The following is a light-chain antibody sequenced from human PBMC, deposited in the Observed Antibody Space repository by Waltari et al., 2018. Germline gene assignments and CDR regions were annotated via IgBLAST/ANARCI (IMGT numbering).Light chain of an antibody. J-gene: IGKJ4*01. V-gene: IGKV3-20*01. CDR2: GAS. Sequence: EIVLTQSPGTLSLSPGERATIPCRASQTVRTTYLAWYQQKPGQAPTLLMYGASSRATGIPDRFSGSGSGTDFSLTISSLEPEDFAVYYCQQYDISPLTFGGGTKVEIK. CDR3: QQYDISPLT. CDR1: QTVRTTY.